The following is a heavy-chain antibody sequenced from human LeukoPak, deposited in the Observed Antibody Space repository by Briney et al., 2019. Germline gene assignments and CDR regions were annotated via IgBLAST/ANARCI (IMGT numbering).Heavy chain of an antibody. D-gene: IGHD3-9*01. J-gene: IGHJ4*02. Sequence: SGGSLRLSCAASGFTVSSNFMSWVRQAPGKGLEWVSVIYSGGSTYYADSVKGRFTISRDTSKNTLYLQMNSLRVEDTAVYYCALGLVTDYWGQGTLVTVSS. V-gene: IGHV3-66*01. CDR3: ALGLVTDY. CDR1: GFTVSSNF. CDR2: IYSGGST.